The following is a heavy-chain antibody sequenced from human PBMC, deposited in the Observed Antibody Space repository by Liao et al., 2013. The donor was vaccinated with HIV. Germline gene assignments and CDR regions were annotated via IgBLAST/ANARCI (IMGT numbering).Heavy chain of an antibody. CDR3: ARIICGGDCSSYYYFYMDV. D-gene: IGHD2-21*01. CDR2: IYYSGST. V-gene: IGHV4-39*07. CDR1: GGSISSSSYY. J-gene: IGHJ6*03. Sequence: QLQLQESGPGLVKPSETLSLTCTVSGGSISSSSYYWGWIRQPPGKGLEWIGSIYYSGSTFYNPTLKGRVTISLDTSRNQFSLKLSSVTAADTAVFYCARIICGGDCSSYYYFYMDVWGKGTTVTVSS.